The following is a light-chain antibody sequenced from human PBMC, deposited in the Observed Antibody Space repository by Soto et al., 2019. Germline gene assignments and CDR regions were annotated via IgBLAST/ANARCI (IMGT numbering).Light chain of an antibody. CDR1: QSVSSN. CDR2: GAS. Sequence: EIVMTQSPVTLSVSPGERATLSCRASQSVSSNLAWYQQKPGQAPRLLIYGASTRATGIPARFSGSGSGTECTLTISSLQSEDFAVYYCQQYNNWWTFGQGTTVAIK. CDR3: QQYNNWWT. J-gene: IGKJ1*01. V-gene: IGKV3-15*01.